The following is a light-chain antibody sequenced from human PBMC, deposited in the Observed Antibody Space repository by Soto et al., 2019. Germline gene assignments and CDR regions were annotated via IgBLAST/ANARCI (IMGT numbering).Light chain of an antibody. CDR2: AAS. J-gene: IGKJ4*01. CDR3: QQSYSTPRT. V-gene: IGKV1-39*01. Sequence: MTQSPLSLPVTPGEPASISCRSSQSLLHSNGYNYLNWYQQKPGKAPKLLIYAASSLQSGVPSRFSGSGSGTDFTLTISSLQPEDFATYYCQQSYSTPRTFGGGTKVDIK. CDR1: QSLLHSNGYNY.